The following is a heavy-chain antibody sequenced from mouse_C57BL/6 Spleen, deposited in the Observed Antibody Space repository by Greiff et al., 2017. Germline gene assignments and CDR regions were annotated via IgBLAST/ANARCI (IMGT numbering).Heavy chain of an antibody. Sequence: LEASGAELARPGASVKMSCQASGYTFTSYTMHWVKQRPGQGLEWIGYINPSSGYTKYNQKFNDKATLTADKSSSTAYMQLSSLTSEDSAVYYCARGTTVPYAMDYWGQGTSVTVSS. CDR3: ARGTTVPYAMDY. CDR1: GYTFTSYT. J-gene: IGHJ4*01. CDR2: INPSSGYT. D-gene: IGHD1-1*01. V-gene: IGHV1-4*01.